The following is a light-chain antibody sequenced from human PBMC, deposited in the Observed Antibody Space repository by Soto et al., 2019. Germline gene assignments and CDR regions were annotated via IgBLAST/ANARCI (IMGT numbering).Light chain of an antibody. CDR1: QSVSTY. CDR2: DAS. V-gene: IGKV3-11*01. Sequence: EVVLTQSPATLSLSPGERATLSCRASQSVSTYLSWYQHKPGQAHRLLIYDASIRATGTPARFSGGGSGTEFTLTISSLAPEDLAVYDYQHRSHWPPGETFGGGTKVEIK. CDR3: QHRSHWPPGET. J-gene: IGKJ4*01.